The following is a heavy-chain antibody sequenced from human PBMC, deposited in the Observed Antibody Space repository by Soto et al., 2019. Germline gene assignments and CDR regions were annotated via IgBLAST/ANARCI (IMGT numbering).Heavy chain of an antibody. V-gene: IGHV2-26*01. D-gene: IGHD3-3*01. CDR2: IFSNDEK. CDR3: ARINMFTIFGVTPSWDY. J-gene: IGHJ4*02. CDR1: GFSLSNARMG. Sequence: SGPTLVNPTETLTLTCTVSGFSLSNARMGVSWIRQPPGKALEWLAHIFSNDEKSYSTSLKSRLTISKDTSKSQVVLTMTNMDPVDTATYYCARINMFTIFGVTPSWDYWGQGTLVTVSS.